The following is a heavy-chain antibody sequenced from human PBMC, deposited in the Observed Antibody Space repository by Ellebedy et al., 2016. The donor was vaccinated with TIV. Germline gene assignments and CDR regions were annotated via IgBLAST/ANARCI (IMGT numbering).Heavy chain of an antibody. CDR3: ARANSSGWYGSLVYGMDV. D-gene: IGHD6-19*01. Sequence: SETLSLTXTVSGGSVSSGSYYWSWIRQPPGKGLEWIGYIYYSGSTNYNPSLKSRVTISVDTSKNQFSLKLSSVTAADTAVYYCARANSSGWYGSLVYGMDVWGQGTMVTVSS. CDR1: GGSVSSGSYY. V-gene: IGHV4-61*01. J-gene: IGHJ6*02. CDR2: IYYSGST.